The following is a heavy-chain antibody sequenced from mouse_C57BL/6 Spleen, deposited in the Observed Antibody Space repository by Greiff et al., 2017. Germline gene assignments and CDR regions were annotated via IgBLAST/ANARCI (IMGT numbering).Heavy chain of an antibody. CDR1: GYTFTSYW. Sequence: QVQLKQPGAELVMPGASVKLSCKASGYTFTSYWMHWVKQRPGQGLEWIGEIEPSDSYTNSNQKFKGKSTLTVEKSSSTAYMQLSSLTSEDSAVYCCASNHYYAMDYWGQGTSVTVSS. J-gene: IGHJ4*01. CDR2: IEPSDSYT. V-gene: IGHV1-69*01. CDR3: ASNHYYAMDY.